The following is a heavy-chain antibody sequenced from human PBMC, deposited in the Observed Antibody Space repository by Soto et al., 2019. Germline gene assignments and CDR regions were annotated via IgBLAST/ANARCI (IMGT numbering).Heavy chain of an antibody. V-gene: IGHV1-18*01. Sequence: QVQLVQSGAEVKKPGASVKVSCKTSGYTFSNYGITWVRQAPGQGLEWVGWISAKTGNTKYAQNCQGRVTMTADTSTSTASMELESLRSDDTAVYYGARVIVRHGAYDFQGSWGQGTLVTVSS. D-gene: IGHD5-12*01. CDR1: GYTFSNYG. CDR2: ISAKTGNT. CDR3: ARVIVRHGAYDFQGS. J-gene: IGHJ5*02.